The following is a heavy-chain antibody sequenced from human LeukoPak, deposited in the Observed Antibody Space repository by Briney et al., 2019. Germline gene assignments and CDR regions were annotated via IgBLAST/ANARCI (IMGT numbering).Heavy chain of an antibody. CDR1: GGTFSSYA. J-gene: IGHJ6*03. V-gene: IGHV1-69*05. D-gene: IGHD3-22*01. CDR3: ARDPLPYYDSSGYRSYYYYMDV. CDR2: IIPIFGTA. Sequence: SVKVSCEASGGTFSSYAISWVRQAPGQGLEWMGGIIPIFGTANYAQKFQGRVTITTDESTSTAYMELSSLRSEDTAVYYCARDPLPYYDSSGYRSYYYYMDVWGKGTTVTVSS.